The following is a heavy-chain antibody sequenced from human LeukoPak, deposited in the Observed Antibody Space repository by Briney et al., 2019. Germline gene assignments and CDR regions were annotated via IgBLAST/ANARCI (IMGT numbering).Heavy chain of an antibody. D-gene: IGHD5-18*01. Sequence: KPSETLSLTCTVSGGSITTYHWNWIRQPPGKGLEWIGETYFSGRNKYNYNPSLKSRVTISTDASKNLLSLEMTSVTAADTAVYYCARDREASYGSVLDPWGRGTLVMVSS. CDR3: ARDREASYGSVLDP. CDR2: TYFSGRNKY. V-gene: IGHV4-59*01. CDR1: GGSITTYH. J-gene: IGHJ5*02.